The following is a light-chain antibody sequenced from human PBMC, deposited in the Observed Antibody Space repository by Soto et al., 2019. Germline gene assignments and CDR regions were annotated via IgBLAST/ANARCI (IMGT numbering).Light chain of an antibody. CDR2: DTS. V-gene: IGKV3-15*01. Sequence: IVVTLSPATLSVSPGESATLSCSSSQNIRNNLAWYQQKPGQAPRLLFSDTSTRATTVPARFNGSGSGTEFSLAISNLQSEDFAVYYCQQRSNWPITFGQGTRLEIK. J-gene: IGKJ5*01. CDR3: QQRSNWPIT. CDR1: QNIRNN.